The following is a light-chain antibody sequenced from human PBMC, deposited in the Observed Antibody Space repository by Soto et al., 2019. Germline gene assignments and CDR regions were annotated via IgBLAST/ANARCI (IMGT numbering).Light chain of an antibody. CDR3: QQYYSPPRAT. CDR2: WAS. J-gene: IGKJ4*01. Sequence: DIVMTQSPDSLAVSLGERATINCKSSQSVLCGSNNKNCLAWYQQKPGQPPKLLIYWASTRESGVPDRFSGSGSGTDFTLTISSLQAEDVAVYYCQQYYSPPRATFGGGTNVEIK. V-gene: IGKV4-1*01. CDR1: QSVLCGSNNKNC.